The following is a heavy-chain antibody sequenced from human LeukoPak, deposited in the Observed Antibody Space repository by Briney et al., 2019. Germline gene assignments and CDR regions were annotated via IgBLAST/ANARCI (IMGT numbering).Heavy chain of an antibody. CDR2: ISDGGST. Sequence: PSETLSLTCTVSGGSIWTSDYYWVCIRQFPGKGLEWIGTISDGGSTYYNPSLESRVIISVDTSKNQFSLKLSSVTAADTAVYYCVRHCCSTPSKRTFDIWGQGTLVTVSS. J-gene: IGHJ3*02. CDR1: GGSIWTSDYY. CDR3: VRHCCSTPSKRTFDI. V-gene: IGHV4-39*01. D-gene: IGHD2-2*01.